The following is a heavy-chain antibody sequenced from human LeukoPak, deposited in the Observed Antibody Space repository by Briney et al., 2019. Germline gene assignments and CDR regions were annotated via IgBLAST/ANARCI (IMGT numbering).Heavy chain of an antibody. D-gene: IGHD3-10*01. CDR3: ARDHQLYGSPWDWFDP. V-gene: IGHV4-4*07. CDR2: IYSTGST. CDR1: GGSMSSYY. J-gene: IGHJ5*02. Sequence: PSETLSLTCTVSGGSMSSYYWSWIRQPAGKGLEWIGRIYSTGSTNYSPSLKSRVTMSVDASKNQFSLRLSSVTAADTAVYYCARDHQLYGSPWDWFDPRGQGTLVTVSS.